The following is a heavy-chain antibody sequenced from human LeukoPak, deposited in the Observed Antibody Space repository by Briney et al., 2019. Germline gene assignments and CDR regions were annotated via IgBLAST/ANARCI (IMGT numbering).Heavy chain of an antibody. V-gene: IGHV1-2*06. CDR2: INPNSGGT. D-gene: IGHD3-22*01. Sequence: GASVKVSCKASGYTFTGYYMHWVRQAPGQGVEWMGRINPNSGGTKYAEKLEGRVTMNRDKSIPTAYMELSRLRSDDTAVYYCASSFFYDNSGYYLWGQGTLVTVSS. J-gene: IGHJ4*02. CDR1: GYTFTGYY. CDR3: ASSFFYDNSGYYL.